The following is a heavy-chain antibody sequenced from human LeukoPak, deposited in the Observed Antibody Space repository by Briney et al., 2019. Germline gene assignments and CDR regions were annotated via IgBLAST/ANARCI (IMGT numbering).Heavy chain of an antibody. CDR3: ARSLGYSSSWYDGFDP. J-gene: IGHJ5*02. V-gene: IGHV4-34*01. CDR1: GGSISSYY. CDR2: INHSGST. Sequence: SETLSLTCTVSGGSISSYYWSWIRQPPGKGLEWIGEINHSGSTNYNPSLKSRVTISVDTSKNQFSLKLSSVTAADTAVYYCARSLGYSSSWYDGFDPWGQGTLVTVSS. D-gene: IGHD6-13*01.